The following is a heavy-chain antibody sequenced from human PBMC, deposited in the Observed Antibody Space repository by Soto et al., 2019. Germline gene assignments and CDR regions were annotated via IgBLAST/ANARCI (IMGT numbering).Heavy chain of an antibody. D-gene: IGHD4-17*01. V-gene: IGHV3-30*18. CDR1: GFTFSSYG. CDR3: AKDRGEYVRFDY. J-gene: IGHJ4*02. CDR2: ISYDGSNK. Sequence: RRLSCAASGFTFSSYGMHWVRQAPGKGLEWVAVISYDGSNKYYADSVKGRFTISRDNSKNTLYLQMNSLRAEDTAVYYCAKDRGEYVRFDYWGQGTLVTVYS.